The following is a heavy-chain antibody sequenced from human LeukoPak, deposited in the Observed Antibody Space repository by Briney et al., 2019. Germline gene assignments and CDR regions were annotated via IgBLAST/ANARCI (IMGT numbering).Heavy chain of an antibody. CDR2: ISAYNGNT. CDR1: GYTFTSYG. CDR3: ARGSSYTSGWHEDY. D-gene: IGHD6-25*01. V-gene: IGHV1-18*01. Sequence: ASVKVSCKASGYTFTSYGISWVRQAPGQGLEWMGWISAYNGNTNYAQKLQGRVSLTADTSTSTAYMELTTLTSDDTAVYYCARGSSYTSGWHEDYWGQGTLVTVSS. J-gene: IGHJ4*02.